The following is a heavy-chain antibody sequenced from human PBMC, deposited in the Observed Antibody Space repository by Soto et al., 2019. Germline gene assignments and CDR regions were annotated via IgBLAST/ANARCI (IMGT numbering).Heavy chain of an antibody. D-gene: IGHD2-8*01. CDR2: ISGSGGST. Sequence: GGSLRLSCAASGFTFSSYAMSWVRQAPGKGLEWVSAISGSGGSTYYADSVKGRFTISRDNSKNTLYLQMNSLRAEDTAVYYCAKIQRMRYPTHYGMVVWGPGTTVTVSS. CDR1: GFTFSSYA. CDR3: AKIQRMRYPTHYGMVV. J-gene: IGHJ6*02. V-gene: IGHV3-23*01.